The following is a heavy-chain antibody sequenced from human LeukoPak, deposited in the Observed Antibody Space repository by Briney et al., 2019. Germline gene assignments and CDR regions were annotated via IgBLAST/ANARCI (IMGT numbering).Heavy chain of an antibody. Sequence: GSLRLSCTASGFTFSSYALSWVRQAPGKGLEWVSGISGSGGTTYYPDSVKGRFTIFRDNSKNMLYLQMNSLRAEDTAVYYCANDRTGTGGFDPWGQGTLVTVSS. D-gene: IGHD1-1*01. J-gene: IGHJ5*02. V-gene: IGHV3-23*01. CDR3: ANDRTGTGGFDP. CDR2: ISGSGGTT. CDR1: GFTFSSYA.